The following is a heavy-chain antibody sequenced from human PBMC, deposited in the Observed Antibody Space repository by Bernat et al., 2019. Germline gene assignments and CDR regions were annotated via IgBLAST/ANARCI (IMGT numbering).Heavy chain of an antibody. J-gene: IGHJ4*02. Sequence: QVQLVQSGAEVKKPGSSVKVSCKASGGTFSSYAISWVRQAPGQGLEWMGGINPNSGGTNYAQKFQGRVTMTRDTSISTAYMELSRLRSDDTAVYYCARDSDGITMIVGFWGQGTLVTVSS. CDR3: ARDSDGITMIVGF. CDR1: GGTFSSYA. CDR2: INPNSGGT. D-gene: IGHD3-22*01. V-gene: IGHV1-2*02.